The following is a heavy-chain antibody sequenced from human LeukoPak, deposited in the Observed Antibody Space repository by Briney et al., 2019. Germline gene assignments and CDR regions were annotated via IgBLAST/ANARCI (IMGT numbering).Heavy chain of an antibody. J-gene: IGHJ4*02. V-gene: IGHV3-30*04. CDR2: ISYDGSNK. CDR1: GFTFSSYA. CDR3: ARDVERGLYPGYFDY. D-gene: IGHD3-3*01. Sequence: GSLRLSCAASGFTFSSYAMHWVRQAPGKGLEWVAVISYDGSNKYYADSVKGRFTISRDNSKNTLYLQMNSLRAEDTAVYYCARDVERGLYPGYFDYWGQGTLVTVSS.